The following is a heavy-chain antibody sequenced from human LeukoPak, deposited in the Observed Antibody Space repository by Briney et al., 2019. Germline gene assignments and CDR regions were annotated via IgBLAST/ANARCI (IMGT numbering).Heavy chain of an antibody. CDR2: IKFDGSLA. J-gene: IGHJ2*01. D-gene: IGHD3-22*01. Sequence: GGSLRLSCTASGLTFSTYWVHWVRQAPGKGLVWVSQIKFDGSLASYADSVKGRLTISRDNAKNTVYLQMNSLGTEDTAVYYCVTGHYDSRMYFDLWGRGALVTVSS. CDR3: VTGHYDSRMYFDL. V-gene: IGHV3-74*01. CDR1: GLTFSTYW.